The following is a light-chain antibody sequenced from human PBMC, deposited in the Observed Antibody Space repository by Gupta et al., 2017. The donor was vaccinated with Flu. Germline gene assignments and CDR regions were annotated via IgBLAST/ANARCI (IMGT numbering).Light chain of an antibody. CDR1: SSDIGGYNY. Sequence: SITISCTGTSSDIGGYNYVSWYQQHPGKAPNVMIYEVSYRPSGVSNRFSGSKSGNTASLTISGLQAEDEADYYCFSYTSSSTWVFGGETKLTGL. V-gene: IGLV2-14*01. CDR3: FSYTSSSTWV. CDR2: EVS. J-gene: IGLJ3*02.